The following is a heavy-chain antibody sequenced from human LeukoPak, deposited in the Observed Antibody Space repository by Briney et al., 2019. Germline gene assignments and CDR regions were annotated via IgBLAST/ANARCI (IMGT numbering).Heavy chain of an antibody. CDR3: AGLKYSNYELYYGMDV. J-gene: IGHJ6*02. D-gene: IGHD4-4*01. CDR1: GFTFSSYS. V-gene: IGHV3-21*01. Sequence: GGSLRLSCAGSGFTFSSYSMNWVRQAPGKGLEWVSSISGSSSYIYYADSVKGRFTISRDNAKNSLYLQMNSLRAEDTAVYYCAGLKYSNYELYYGMDVWGQGTTVTVSS. CDR2: ISGSSSYI.